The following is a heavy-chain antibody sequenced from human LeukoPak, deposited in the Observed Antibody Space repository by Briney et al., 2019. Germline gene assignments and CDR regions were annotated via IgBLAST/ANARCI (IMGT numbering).Heavy chain of an antibody. CDR3: ASSTSYYYDTSGYFEY. CDR2: LAYGGST. D-gene: IGHD3-22*01. J-gene: IGHJ4*02. V-gene: IGHV4-39*01. CDR1: GGFIGSSSFY. Sequence: PSETLSLTCTVSGGFIGSSSFYWAWIRQNPGKGLEWIGSLAYGGSTYYTSSLKSRVTLSVDAAKNQFSLNLTSVTAADTALFYCASSTSYYYDTSGYFEYWGQGILVTVSS.